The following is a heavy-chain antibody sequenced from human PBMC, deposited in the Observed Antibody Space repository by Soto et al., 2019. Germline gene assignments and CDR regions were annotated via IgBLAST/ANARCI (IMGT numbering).Heavy chain of an antibody. CDR1: GGSISSYY. CDR2: IYYSGST. Sequence: PSETLSLTCTVSGGSISSYYWSWIRQPPGKGLEWIGYIYYSGSTNYNPSLKSRVTISVDTSKNQFSLKLSSVTAADTAVYYCARVVSSAVAADYWGQGTLVTVSS. V-gene: IGHV4-59*01. D-gene: IGHD6-19*01. J-gene: IGHJ4*02. CDR3: ARVVSSAVAADY.